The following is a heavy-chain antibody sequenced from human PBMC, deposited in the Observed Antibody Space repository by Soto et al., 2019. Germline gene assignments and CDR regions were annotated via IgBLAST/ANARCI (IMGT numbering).Heavy chain of an antibody. J-gene: IGHJ3*02. Sequence: PSETLSLTCTVSGGSVSSGSYYWSWIRQPPGKGLEWIGYSYSSGSTNYNPSLKSRVTISVDTPKNQFSLQLTYVTAADTAVYYCARGDSTTHGDSFDIWGQGTMVTVSS. CDR1: GGSVSSGSYY. CDR3: ARGDSTTHGDSFDI. CDR2: SYSSGST. V-gene: IGHV4-61*01. D-gene: IGHD6-13*01.